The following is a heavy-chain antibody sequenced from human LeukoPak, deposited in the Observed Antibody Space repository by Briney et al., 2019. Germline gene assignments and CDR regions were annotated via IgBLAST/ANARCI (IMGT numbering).Heavy chain of an antibody. D-gene: IGHD3-3*01. J-gene: IGHJ4*02. CDR2: INHSGST. CDR1: GGSFRGCY. Sequence: PSETLSLTCAVYGGSFRGCYWSWIRQPPGKGLEWIGEINHSGSTNYNPSLKSRVTISVDTSKNQFSLKLSSVTAADTAVYYCARAYDFWSGYSLWYWGQGTLVTVSS. CDR3: ARAYDFWSGYSLWY. V-gene: IGHV4-34*01.